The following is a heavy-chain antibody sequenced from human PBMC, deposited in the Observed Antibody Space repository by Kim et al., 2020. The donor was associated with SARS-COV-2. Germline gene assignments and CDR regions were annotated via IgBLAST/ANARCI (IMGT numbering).Heavy chain of an antibody. V-gene: IGHV4-34*01. CDR2: INHSGST. D-gene: IGHD6-19*01. CDR3: ARVWSGWSYGMDV. Sequence: SETLSLTCAVYGGSFSGYYWSWIRQPPGKGLEWIGEINHSGSTNYNPSLKSRVTISVDTSKNQFSLKLSSVTAADTAVYYCARVWSGWSYGMDVWGQGTTVTVSS. J-gene: IGHJ6*02. CDR1: GGSFSGYY.